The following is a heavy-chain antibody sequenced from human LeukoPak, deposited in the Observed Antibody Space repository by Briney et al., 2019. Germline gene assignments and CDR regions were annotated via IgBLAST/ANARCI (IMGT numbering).Heavy chain of an antibody. CDR1: GFTVSSNY. V-gene: IGHV3-66*01. Sequence: GGSLRLSCAASGFTVSSNYMSLVRQAPGKGLEWVSVIYSGGSTYYADSVKGRFTISRDNSKNTLYLQMNSLRAEDTAVYYCARDRSSSWYEGYAFDIWGQGTMVTVSS. J-gene: IGHJ3*02. CDR2: IYSGGST. CDR3: ARDRSSSWYEGYAFDI. D-gene: IGHD6-13*01.